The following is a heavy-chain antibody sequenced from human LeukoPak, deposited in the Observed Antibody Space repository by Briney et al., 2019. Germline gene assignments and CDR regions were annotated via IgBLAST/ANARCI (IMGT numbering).Heavy chain of an antibody. D-gene: IGHD1-26*01. J-gene: IGHJ4*02. Sequence: TSETLSLTWTVSGGSISSSSYYWGWIRQPPGKGLEWIGSIYYSGSTYYNPSLKSRVTIFVDTSKNQFSLKLSSVTAADTAVYYCARRGRGSYDEGAYFDYWGQGTLVTVSS. CDR1: GGSISSSSYY. CDR2: IYYSGST. CDR3: ARRGRGSYDEGAYFDY. V-gene: IGHV4-39*01.